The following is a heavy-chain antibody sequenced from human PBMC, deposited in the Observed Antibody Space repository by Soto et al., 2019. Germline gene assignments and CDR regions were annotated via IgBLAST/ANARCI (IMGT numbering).Heavy chain of an antibody. D-gene: IGHD1-26*01. V-gene: IGHV3-30*18. CDR1: GFTFSAFG. CDR2: ISYDGSNK. Sequence: GGSLRLSCAASGFTFSAFGMHWVRQAPGKGLEWVAVISYDGSNKYYVDSVKGRFTISRDNSKNTVYLQMNSLRAEDTAVYYCAKDFSGTFNNFDYWGQGTLVTVSS. CDR3: AKDFSGTFNNFDY. J-gene: IGHJ4*02.